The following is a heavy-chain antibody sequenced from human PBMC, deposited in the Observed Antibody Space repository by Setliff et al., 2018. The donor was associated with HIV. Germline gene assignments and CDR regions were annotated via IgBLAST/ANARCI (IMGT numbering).Heavy chain of an antibody. Sequence: SETLSLTCTVSGGSISSSSYYWGWIRQPPGKGREWIGSIYYTGSTYYNPSLKSRVTISIDTSKDQFSLKMASVTAADTAVYYCARLYNRHYGDNWGRGTLVTVSS. J-gene: IGHJ4*02. D-gene: IGHD1-1*01. CDR2: IYYTGST. CDR1: GGSISSSSYY. V-gene: IGHV4-39*01. CDR3: ARLYNRHYGDN.